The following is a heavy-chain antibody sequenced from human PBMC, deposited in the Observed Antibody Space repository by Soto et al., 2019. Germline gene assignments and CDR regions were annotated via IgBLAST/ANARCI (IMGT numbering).Heavy chain of an antibody. V-gene: IGHV5-51*01. CDR2: IYPGNSDT. Sequence: EVQLVQSGAEVKKPGESLKISCKGSGNSFISNWIAWVCQMPGKGLEWMGIIYPGNSDTRYSPSFQGQVIISADTSISTAYLQWSSLKASDTAIDYCARVTNWNFEYWGQGILVTVSS. J-gene: IGHJ4*02. CDR1: GNSFISNW. CDR3: ARVTNWNFEY. D-gene: IGHD1-20*01.